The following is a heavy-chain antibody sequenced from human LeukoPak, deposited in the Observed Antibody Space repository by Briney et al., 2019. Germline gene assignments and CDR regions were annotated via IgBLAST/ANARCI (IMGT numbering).Heavy chain of an antibody. J-gene: IGHJ3*02. CDR1: GFTFSCYE. CDR2: ISSSGTTI. CDR3: AREEGRGGDAFDI. V-gene: IGHV3-48*03. Sequence: GGSLRLSSAASGFTFSCYEMNWVRQAPGKGLEGVSYISSSGTTIYYADSVKGRFTISRDNAKNSLYLQMNSLRAEDTAVYYCAREEGRGGDAFDIWGQGTMVTVSS.